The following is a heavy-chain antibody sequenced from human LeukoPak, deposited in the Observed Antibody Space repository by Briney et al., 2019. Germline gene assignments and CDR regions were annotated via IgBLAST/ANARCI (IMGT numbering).Heavy chain of an antibody. V-gene: IGHV3-30*18. CDR3: AKDLLMWRVGATSGFDDY. Sequence: GGSLRLSCAASVFTFSSDGMHWVRQPPGKGLEWVSVISYDGGIKYYADTVKGRFTISRDNSKNTLYLQMNSLRAEDTAVYYCAKDLLMWRVGATSGFDDYWGQGTLVTVSS. D-gene: IGHD1-26*01. CDR1: VFTFSSDG. CDR2: ISYDGGIK. J-gene: IGHJ4*02.